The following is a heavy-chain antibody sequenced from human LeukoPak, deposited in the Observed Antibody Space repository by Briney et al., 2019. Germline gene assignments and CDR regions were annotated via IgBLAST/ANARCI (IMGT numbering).Heavy chain of an antibody. Sequence: SETLSLTCTVSGGSISSSSYYWGWIRQPPGKGLEWIGSIYYSGSTYYNPSPKSRVTISVDTSKNQFSLKLSSVTAADTAVYYCARDPVEMATIDYWGQGTLVTVSS. CDR1: GGSISSSSYY. CDR2: IYYSGST. J-gene: IGHJ4*02. D-gene: IGHD5-24*01. V-gene: IGHV4-39*07. CDR3: ARDPVEMATIDY.